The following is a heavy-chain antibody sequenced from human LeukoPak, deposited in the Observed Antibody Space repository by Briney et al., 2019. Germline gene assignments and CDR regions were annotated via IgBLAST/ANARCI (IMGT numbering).Heavy chain of an antibody. CDR3: ARPSQYGSGTDYYFDS. CDR2: IRTKANNYAT. V-gene: IGHV3-73*01. Sequence: PGGSLKLSCAASGFMSSGSPMHWVRQASGKGLEWVGHIRTKANNYATIYAASVKGRFTISRDDSKNTAYLQMNSLKTEDTAVYYCARPSQYGSGTDYYFDSWGQGTLVTVSS. J-gene: IGHJ4*02. D-gene: IGHD3-10*01. CDR1: GFMSSGSP.